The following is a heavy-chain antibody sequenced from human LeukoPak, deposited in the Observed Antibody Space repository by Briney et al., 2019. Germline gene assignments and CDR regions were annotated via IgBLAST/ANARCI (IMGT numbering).Heavy chain of an antibody. CDR2: IYPGDSDT. Sequence: GESLKISCKGSGYSFTSYWIGWVRQMPGKGLEWMGIIYPGDSDTRYSPSFQGQVTISADKSISTTYLQWSSLKASDTAMYYCARRYCSGGTCYGGELDYWGQGTLVTVSS. CDR1: GYSFTSYW. D-gene: IGHD2-15*01. V-gene: IGHV5-51*01. CDR3: ARRYCSGGTCYGGELDY. J-gene: IGHJ4*02.